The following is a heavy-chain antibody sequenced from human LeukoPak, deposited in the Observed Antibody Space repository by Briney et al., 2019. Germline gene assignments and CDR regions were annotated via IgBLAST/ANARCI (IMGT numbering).Heavy chain of an antibody. V-gene: IGHV1-18*01. CDR3: ARDLGMVVTPGGIDY. CDR1: GYNFTSHG. Sequence: AASVKVSCKASGYNFTSHGISWVRQAPGQGLEWMGWISGYNGKTKYAQKLQGRVTMTTDTSTSTGYMELRSLISDDTAVYYCARDLGMVVTPGGIDYWGQGTLVTVSS. D-gene: IGHD2-21*02. J-gene: IGHJ4*02. CDR2: ISGYNGKT.